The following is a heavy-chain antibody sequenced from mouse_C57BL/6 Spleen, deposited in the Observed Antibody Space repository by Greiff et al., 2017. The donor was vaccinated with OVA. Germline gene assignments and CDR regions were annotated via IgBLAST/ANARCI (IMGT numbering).Heavy chain of an antibody. CDR3: ARLGTTVVARRDYYAMDY. CDR1: GYAFSSSW. CDR2: IYPGDGDH. D-gene: IGHD1-1*01. J-gene: IGHJ4*01. V-gene: IGHV1-82*01. Sequence: VQLQQSGPELVKPGASVKISCKASGYAFSSSWMNWVKQRPGKGLEWIGRIYPGDGDHTYNGKFKGKATLTADKSSRTAYMQLSSLTSEDAAVYFCARLGTTVVARRDYYAMDYWGQGTSVTVSS.